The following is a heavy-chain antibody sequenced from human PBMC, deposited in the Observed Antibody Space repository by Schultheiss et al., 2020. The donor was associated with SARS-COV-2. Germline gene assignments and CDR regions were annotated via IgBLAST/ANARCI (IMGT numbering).Heavy chain of an antibody. J-gene: IGHJ5*02. D-gene: IGHD3-3*01. Sequence: GESLKISCAASGFTFSSYAMSWVRQAPGKGLEWVAVISYDGSNKYYADSVKGRFTISRDNSKNTLYLQMNSLRAEDTAVYYCARDPTYYDSRWFDPWGQGTLVTVSS. CDR3: ARDPTYYDSRWFDP. CDR2: ISYDGSNK. V-gene: IGHV3-30*03. CDR1: GFTFSSYA.